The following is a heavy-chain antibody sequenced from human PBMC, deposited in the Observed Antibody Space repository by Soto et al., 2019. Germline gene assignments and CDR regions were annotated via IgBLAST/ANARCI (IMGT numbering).Heavy chain of an antibody. CDR2: ISAYNGNT. D-gene: IGHD6-13*01. Sequence: ASVNVSCKASGYTFTSYGISWVRQAPGQGLEWMGWISAYNGNTNYAQKLQGRVTMTTDTSTSTAYMELRSLRSDDTAVYYCARGIAAAGNDAFDIWGQGTMVTVSS. CDR3: ARGIAAAGNDAFDI. V-gene: IGHV1-18*01. J-gene: IGHJ3*02. CDR1: GYTFTSYG.